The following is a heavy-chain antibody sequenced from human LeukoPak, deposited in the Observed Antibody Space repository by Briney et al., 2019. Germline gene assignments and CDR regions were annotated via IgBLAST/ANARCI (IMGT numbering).Heavy chain of an antibody. D-gene: IGHD2-15*01. CDR2: ISGSSKHR. J-gene: IGHJ4*02. Sequence: GGSLRLSCAASGFTSTSYSMNWVRQAPGKGLERVSSISGSSKHRYYADSVKGRFTISRDNAKSSLYLQMNDLRAEDTATYYCARDSGHRTVDYWGQGVLVTASS. V-gene: IGHV3-21*01. CDR3: ARDSGHRTVDY. CDR1: GFTSTSYS.